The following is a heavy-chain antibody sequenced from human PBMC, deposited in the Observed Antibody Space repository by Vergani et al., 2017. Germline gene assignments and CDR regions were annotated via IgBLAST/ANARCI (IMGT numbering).Heavy chain of an antibody. V-gene: IGHV2-70*01. D-gene: IGHD2-8*02. Sequence: QVTLRESGPALVKPTQTLTLTCTFSGFSLSTSGMCVSWIRQPPGKALELLAIIDWDDDKYYSTYLKTMLTISKDTSKNQVVLTMTNMDPVDTATYYCARIPTGGSDGGEVDYWGQGTLVTVSS. J-gene: IGHJ4*02. CDR2: IDWDDDK. CDR3: ARIPTGGSDGGEVDY. CDR1: GFSLSTSGMC.